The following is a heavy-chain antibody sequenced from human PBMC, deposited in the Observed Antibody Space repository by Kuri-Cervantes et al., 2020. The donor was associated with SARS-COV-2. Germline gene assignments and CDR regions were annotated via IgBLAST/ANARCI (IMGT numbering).Heavy chain of an antibody. CDR1: GFTFSSYS. J-gene: IGHJ4*02. V-gene: IGHV3-21*04. CDR3: AKPTVRGELAFDY. CDR2: ISSSSSYI. Sequence: GESLKISCAASGFTFSSYSMNWVRQAPGKGLEWVSSISSSSSYIYYADSVKGRFTISRDNSKNTLYLQMNSLRAEDTAVYYCAKPTVRGELAFDYWGQGTLVTVSS. D-gene: IGHD3-10*01.